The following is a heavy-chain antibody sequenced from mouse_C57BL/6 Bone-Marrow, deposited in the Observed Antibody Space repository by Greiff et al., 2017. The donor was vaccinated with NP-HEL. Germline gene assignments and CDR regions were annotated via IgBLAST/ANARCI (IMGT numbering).Heavy chain of an antibody. CDR2: ISNGGGST. CDR3: AISTTYAMDY. V-gene: IGHV5-12*01. D-gene: IGHD6-1*01. Sequence: EVKLVESGGGLVQPGGSLKLSCAASGFTFSDYYMYWVRQTPEKRLEWVAYISNGGGSTYYPDTVQGRFTISRDNAKNTLYLQMSRLKSEDTAMYYCAISTTYAMDYWGQGTSVTVSS. J-gene: IGHJ4*01. CDR1: GFTFSDYY.